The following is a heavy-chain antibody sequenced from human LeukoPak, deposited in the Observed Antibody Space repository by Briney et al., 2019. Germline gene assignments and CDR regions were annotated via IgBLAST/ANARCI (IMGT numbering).Heavy chain of an antibody. CDR3: ARGGYCSSTSCYTTMRWFDP. J-gene: IGHJ5*02. V-gene: IGHV4-34*01. CDR1: GGSFSGYY. CDR2: INHSGST. Sequence: SETLSLTCAVYGGSFSGYYWSWIRQPPGKGLEWIGEINHSGSTNYNPSLKSRVTISVDTSKNQFSLKLSPVTAADTAVYYCARGGYCSSTSCYTTMRWFDPWGQGTLVTVSS. D-gene: IGHD2-2*02.